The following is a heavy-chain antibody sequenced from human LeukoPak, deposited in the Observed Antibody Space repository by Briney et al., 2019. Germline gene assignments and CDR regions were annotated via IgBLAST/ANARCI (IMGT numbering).Heavy chain of an antibody. V-gene: IGHV3-53*01. CDR2: IYSGGST. CDR1: GFTVSSNY. Sequence: PGGSLRLSCAASGFTVSSNYMSWVRQAPGKGLEWVSVIYSGGSTYYADSVKGRFTISRDNSKNTLYLQMNSLRAEDTAVYYCARDSESVYYYGMDVWGRGTTVTVSS. CDR3: ARDSESVYYYGMDV. J-gene: IGHJ6*02.